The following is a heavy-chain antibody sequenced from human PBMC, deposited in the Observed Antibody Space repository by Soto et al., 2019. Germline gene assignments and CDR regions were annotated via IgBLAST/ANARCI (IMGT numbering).Heavy chain of an antibody. CDR1: GYSFTSYW. J-gene: IGHJ6*03. CDR3: ARHQGYCSSTSCYESYMDV. Sequence: GESLKISCKGSGYSFTSYWIGWVRQMPGKGLEWMGIIYPGDSDTRYSPSFQGQVTISADKSISTAYLQWSSLKASDTAMYYCARHQGYCSSTSCYESYMDVWGQGTTVTVSS. CDR2: IYPGDSDT. D-gene: IGHD2-2*01. V-gene: IGHV5-51*01.